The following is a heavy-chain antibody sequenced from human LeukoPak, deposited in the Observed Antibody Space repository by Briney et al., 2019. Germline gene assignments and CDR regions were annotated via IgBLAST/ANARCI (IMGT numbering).Heavy chain of an antibody. J-gene: IGHJ4*02. D-gene: IGHD4-17*01. CDR2: IYYSGTT. CDR1: GGSVSSGTYY. CDR3: ARHGHHGDYDF. V-gene: IGHV4-39*01. Sequence: PSETLSLTCTVSGGSVSSGTYYWACIRQPPGKGLQWIGSIYYSGTTYYNPSLKSRVTISVDMSKNQFSLKLNSVTAADTAMYHCARHGHHGDYDFWGQGTLVTVSP.